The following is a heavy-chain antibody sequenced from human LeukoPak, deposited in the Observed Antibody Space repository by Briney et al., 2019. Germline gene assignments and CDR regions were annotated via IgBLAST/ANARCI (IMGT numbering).Heavy chain of an antibody. CDR3: ARDGLPRGRYDFWSGYPNY. J-gene: IGHJ4*02. Sequence: GGSLRLSCAASGFTFSSYAMHWVRQAPGKGLEWVAVISYDGSNKYYADSVKGRFTISRDNSKNTLYLQMNSLRAEDTAVYYCARDGLPRGRYDFWSGYPNYWGQGTLVTVSS. D-gene: IGHD3-3*01. CDR1: GFTFSSYA. CDR2: ISYDGSNK. V-gene: IGHV3-30-3*01.